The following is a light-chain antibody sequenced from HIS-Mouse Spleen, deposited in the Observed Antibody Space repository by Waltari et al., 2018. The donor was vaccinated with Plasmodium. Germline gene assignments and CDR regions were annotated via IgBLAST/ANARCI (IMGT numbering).Light chain of an antibody. Sequence: QSALTQPASVSGSPGQSITISCTGTSSDVGGYNYVSWYHQHPGKAPTLMIYDVSNRPSGVSNRFSGAKSGNTASLTISGLQAEDEADYYCSSYTSSSTRVFGGGTKLTVL. CDR2: DVS. V-gene: IGLV2-14*03. CDR3: SSYTSSSTRV. CDR1: SSDVGGYNY. J-gene: IGLJ3*02.